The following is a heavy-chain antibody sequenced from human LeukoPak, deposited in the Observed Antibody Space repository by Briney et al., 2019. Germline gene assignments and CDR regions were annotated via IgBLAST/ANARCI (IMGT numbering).Heavy chain of an antibody. V-gene: IGHV4-34*01. CDR1: GGSFSGYF. J-gene: IGHJ4*02. CDR3: ARGGGYDHVWGSYRSEDY. CDR2: INHSGST. Sequence: PSETLSLTCAVYGGSFSGYFWNWIRQPPGKGLEWIGEINHSGSTNYNPSLKSRVTISVDTSKNQFSLKLSSVTAADTAVYYCARGGGYDHVWGSYRSEDYWGQGTLVTVSS. D-gene: IGHD3-16*02.